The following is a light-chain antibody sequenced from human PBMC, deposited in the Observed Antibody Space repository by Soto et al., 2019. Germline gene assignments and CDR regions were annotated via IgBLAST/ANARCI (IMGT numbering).Light chain of an antibody. CDR3: HQYGGVSWT. Sequence: SSSRATVSAFFEYRCTINRRASQLTSRWLAWYQQKPGKAPKLLIANPSSLERGCPSRFSGSGSGTDFTLTISRPEPDDFDVYYLHQYGGVSWTFGQGTKVDIK. V-gene: IGKV1-5*01. CDR2: NPS. J-gene: IGKJ1*01. CDR1: QLTSRW.